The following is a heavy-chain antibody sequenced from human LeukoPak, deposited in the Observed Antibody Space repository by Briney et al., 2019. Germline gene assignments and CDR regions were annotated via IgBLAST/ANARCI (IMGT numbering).Heavy chain of an antibody. CDR1: GFSFSSYA. CDR2: ISGSGGST. CDR3: AKDHSSGYPYAFDI. V-gene: IGHV3-23*01. Sequence: PGGSLRLSCAASGFSFSSYAMNWVRQAPGKGLEWVSAISGSGGSTYYADSVKGRFTISRDNSKNTLYLQLNSLRAEDTAVYYCAKDHSSGYPYAFDIWGQGTMVTVSS. J-gene: IGHJ3*02. D-gene: IGHD3-10*01.